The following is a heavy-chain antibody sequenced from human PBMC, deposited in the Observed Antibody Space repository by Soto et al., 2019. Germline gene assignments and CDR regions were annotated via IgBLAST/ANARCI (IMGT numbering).Heavy chain of an antibody. CDR2: IIPIFGTA. CDR1: GGTFSSYA. Sequence: EASVKVSCKASGGTFSSYAISWVRQAPGQGLEWMGGIIPIFGTANYAQKFQGRVTITADESTSTAYMELSSLRSEDTAVYYCARAYIASNTAMENYYYYGMDVWGQGTTVTVSS. J-gene: IGHJ6*02. V-gene: IGHV1-69*13. CDR3: ARAYIASNTAMENYYYYGMDV. D-gene: IGHD5-18*01.